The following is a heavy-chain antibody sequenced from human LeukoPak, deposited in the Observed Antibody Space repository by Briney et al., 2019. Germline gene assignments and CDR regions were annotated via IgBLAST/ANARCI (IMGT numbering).Heavy chain of an antibody. V-gene: IGHV4-39*07. D-gene: IGHD3-9*01. CDR2: INHSGST. CDR1: GGSISSSSYY. J-gene: IGHJ4*02. Sequence: PSETLSLTCTVSGGSISSSSYYWGWIRQPPGKGLEWIGEINHSGSTNYNPSLKSRVTISVDTSKNQFSLKLSSVTAADTAVYYCARDFSFDWLLLFDYWGQGTLVTVSS. CDR3: ARDFSFDWLLLFDY.